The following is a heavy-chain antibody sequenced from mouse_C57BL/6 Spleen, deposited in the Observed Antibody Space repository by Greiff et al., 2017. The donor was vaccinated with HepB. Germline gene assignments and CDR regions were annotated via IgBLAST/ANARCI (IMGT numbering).Heavy chain of an antibody. D-gene: IGHD1-1*01. Sequence: QVQLQQPGAELVMPGASVKLSCKASGYTFTSYWMHWVKQRPGQGLEWIGEIDPSDSYTNYNQKFKGKSTLTVDKSSSTAYMQLSSLTSEDSAVYYYARQYYGSSQAWFAYWGQGTLVTVSA. CDR1: GYTFTSYW. J-gene: IGHJ3*01. CDR2: IDPSDSYT. CDR3: ARQYYGSSQAWFAY. V-gene: IGHV1-69*01.